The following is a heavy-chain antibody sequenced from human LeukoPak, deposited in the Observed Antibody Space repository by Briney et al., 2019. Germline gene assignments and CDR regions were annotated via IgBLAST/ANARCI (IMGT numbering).Heavy chain of an antibody. J-gene: IGHJ4*02. CDR2: IYYSGST. CDR3: AKGWVFGLYYFDY. CDR1: GGSISSYY. D-gene: IGHD6-13*01. V-gene: IGHV4-59*12. Sequence: PSETLSLTCTVSGGSISSYYWSWIRQPPGKGLEWIGYIYYSGSTNYNPSLKSRVTISVDTSKNQFSLKLSSVTAADTAVYYCAKGWVFGLYYFDYWGQGTLVTVSS.